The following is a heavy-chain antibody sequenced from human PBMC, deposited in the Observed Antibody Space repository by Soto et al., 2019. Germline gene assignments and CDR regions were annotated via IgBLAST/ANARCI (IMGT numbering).Heavy chain of an antibody. Sequence: SETLSLTCAVYGGSFSGYYWSWIRQPPGKGLEWIGEINHSGSTNYNPSLKSRVTISVDTSKNQFSLKLSSVTAADTAVYYCARGRFSGYEYEYYFDYWGQGTLVTVSS. V-gene: IGHV4-34*01. CDR1: GGSFSGYY. CDR3: ARGRFSGYEYEYYFDY. J-gene: IGHJ4*02. D-gene: IGHD5-12*01. CDR2: INHSGST.